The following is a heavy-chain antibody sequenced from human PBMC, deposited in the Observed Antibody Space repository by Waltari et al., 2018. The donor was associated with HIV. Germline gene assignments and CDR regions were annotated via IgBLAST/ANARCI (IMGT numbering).Heavy chain of an antibody. J-gene: IGHJ4*02. V-gene: IGHV4-34*01. CDR3: ARGFSLGKRFDY. D-gene: IGHD7-27*01. CDR2: INQSAST. Sequence: QVQLQQWGAGLLKPSETLSLTCAVYGGSFSGYYWSWIRQPPGKGLEWVGEINQSASTNYHPSLKSRVTISVDTSKNQFSLKLSSVTAADTAVYYCARGFSLGKRFDYWGQGTLVTVSS. CDR1: GGSFSGYY.